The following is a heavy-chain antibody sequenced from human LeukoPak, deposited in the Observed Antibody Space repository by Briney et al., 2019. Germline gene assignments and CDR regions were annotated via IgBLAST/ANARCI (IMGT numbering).Heavy chain of an antibody. V-gene: IGHV1-69*13. Sequence: ASVKVSCKASGGTFSSYAISWVRQAPGQGLEWMGGIIPIFGTANYAQKFQGRVTITADESTSTAYMELSSLRSEDTAVYYCAWDIVVVPAARPPWNYYYYYMDVWGKGTTVTVSS. D-gene: IGHD2-2*01. CDR3: AWDIVVVPAARPPWNYYYYYMDV. CDR1: GGTFSSYA. CDR2: IIPIFGTA. J-gene: IGHJ6*03.